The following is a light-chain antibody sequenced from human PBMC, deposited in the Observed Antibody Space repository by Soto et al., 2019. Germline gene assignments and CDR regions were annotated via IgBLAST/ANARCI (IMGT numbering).Light chain of an antibody. J-gene: IGLJ1*01. CDR2: EVS. V-gene: IGLV2-23*02. Sequence: QSVLTQPASVSGSPGQSITISCTGTSSDVGSYNLVSWYQQHPGKAPKLMIYEVSKRPSGVSNRFSGSKSGNTASPTISGLQAEDEADYYCCSYAGSSTFYYVFGTGTKVTVL. CDR3: CSYAGSSTFYYV. CDR1: SSDVGSYNL.